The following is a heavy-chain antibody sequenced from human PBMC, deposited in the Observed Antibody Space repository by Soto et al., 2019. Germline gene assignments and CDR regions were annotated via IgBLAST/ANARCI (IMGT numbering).Heavy chain of an antibody. D-gene: IGHD2-21*01. Sequence: QVQLVESGGGLDKPGGSLRLSCAASGFTFSDYYMSWIRQAPGKGLEWVSYISSSGSTIYYADSVKGRFTISRDNAKNSLYLQTNCLRAEDTAVYYCARDNVMATLAFVYWGQGTLVTVSS. V-gene: IGHV3-11*01. CDR3: ARDNVMATLAFVY. J-gene: IGHJ4*02. CDR1: GFTFSDYY. CDR2: ISSSGSTI.